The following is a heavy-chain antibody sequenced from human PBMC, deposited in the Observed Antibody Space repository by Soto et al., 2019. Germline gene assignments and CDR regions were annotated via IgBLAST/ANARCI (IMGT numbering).Heavy chain of an antibody. CDR3: ARDRGAFDPARHYYYGMDV. V-gene: IGHV1-46*01. Sequence: GASVKVSCKASGYTFTSYYMHWVRQAPGQGLEWMGIINPSVGRASYAQKFQGRVTITADESTGTAYMELSSLRSEDTAVYYCARDRGAFDPARHYYYGMDVWGQGTTVTVSS. CDR1: GYTFTSYY. CDR2: INPSVGRA. D-gene: IGHD3-10*01. J-gene: IGHJ6*02.